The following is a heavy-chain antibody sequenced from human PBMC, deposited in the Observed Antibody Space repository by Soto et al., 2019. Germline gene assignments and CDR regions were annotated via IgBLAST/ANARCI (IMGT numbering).Heavy chain of an antibody. CDR3: VDMRGQWIPRN. D-gene: IGHD5-18*01. V-gene: IGHV4-34*01. J-gene: IGHJ4*02. CDR2: INHSVSS. Sequence: PSETLSLTFAVYGGSYIGYFWTWIRQPQGTGLEWIGEINHSVSSNYNPSLKSRVTISVDTSKNQFSLNLTSVTAADTAIYYCVDMRGQWIPRNWGQGTLVTVSS. CDR1: GGSYIGYF.